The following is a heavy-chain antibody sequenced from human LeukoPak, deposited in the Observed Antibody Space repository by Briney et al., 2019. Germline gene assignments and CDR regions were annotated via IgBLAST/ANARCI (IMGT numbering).Heavy chain of an antibody. Sequence: SVKVSCKASGGTFSSYAISWVRQAPGQGLEWMGGIIPIFGTANYAQKFQGRVTITTDESTSTAYMELSSLRSEDTAVYYCARDDGRGCSSTGCLYYFDYWGQGTLVTVSS. D-gene: IGHD2-2*01. CDR2: IIPIFGTA. CDR3: ARDDGRGCSSTGCLYYFDY. V-gene: IGHV1-69*05. J-gene: IGHJ4*02. CDR1: GGTFSSYA.